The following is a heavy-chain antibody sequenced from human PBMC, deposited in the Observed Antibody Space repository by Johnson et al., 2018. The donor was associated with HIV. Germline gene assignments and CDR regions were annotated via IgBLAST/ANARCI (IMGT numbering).Heavy chain of an antibody. Sequence: VQLVESGGGLVQPGGSLRLSCAASGFTFSDYYMSWIRQAPWKGLEWVANIKQDGSENYYVVSVEGRITISGDNAENTLYLQMNSLRAEDTAVYYCASDRIRSAIGAFDIWGQGTMVTVSS. D-gene: IGHD3-16*01. J-gene: IGHJ3*02. V-gene: IGHV3-7*03. CDR1: GFTFSDYY. CDR3: ASDRIRSAIGAFDI. CDR2: IKQDGSEN.